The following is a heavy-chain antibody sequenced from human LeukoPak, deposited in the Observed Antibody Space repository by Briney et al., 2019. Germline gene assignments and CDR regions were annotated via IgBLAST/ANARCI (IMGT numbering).Heavy chain of an antibody. CDR2: ISYDGSNK. J-gene: IGHJ6*04. V-gene: IGHV3-30*04. CDR1: GFTFSSYA. CDR3: ARVMDAASSRYYYGMDV. Sequence: GGSMRLSCAASGFTFSSYAMHWVRQAPGKGLEWVAVISYDGSNKYYADSVKGRFTISRDNSKNTLYLQLNSLRAEDTAVYYCARVMDAASSRYYYGMDVWGKGATVAVSS. D-gene: IGHD5-18*01.